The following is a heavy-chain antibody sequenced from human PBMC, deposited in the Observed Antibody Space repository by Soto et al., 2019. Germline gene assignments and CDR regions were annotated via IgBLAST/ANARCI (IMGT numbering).Heavy chain of an antibody. Sequence: SETLSLTCTVSGGSVSSDTHYWSWIRQPPGKRLEWIGFIYSSGSTNYNPSLKSRVTMSVDTSKNQFSLKLSSVTAADTAVYYCARGKLERRPTPFDYWGQGTLVTVSS. CDR3: ARGKLERRPTPFDY. D-gene: IGHD1-1*01. V-gene: IGHV4-61*01. CDR1: GGSVSSDTHY. CDR2: IYSSGST. J-gene: IGHJ4*02.